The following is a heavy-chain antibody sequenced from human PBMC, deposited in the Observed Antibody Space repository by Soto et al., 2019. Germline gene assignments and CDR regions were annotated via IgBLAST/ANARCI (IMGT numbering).Heavy chain of an antibody. CDR2: IKGDGSEE. Sequence: EVQLVESGGGLVQPGGSLRLSCAASEFTFKNYWMTWVRQAPGNGLEWVANIKGDGSEEFYVDSVKGRFTISRDNARNSLYLQMNSLRAEDTAVYYCARDKGSSTVVSGISQEGYFDSWGQGTLVTVSS. CDR1: EFTFKNYW. V-gene: IGHV3-7*03. J-gene: IGHJ4*02. D-gene: IGHD6-19*01. CDR3: ARDKGSSTVVSGISQEGYFDS.